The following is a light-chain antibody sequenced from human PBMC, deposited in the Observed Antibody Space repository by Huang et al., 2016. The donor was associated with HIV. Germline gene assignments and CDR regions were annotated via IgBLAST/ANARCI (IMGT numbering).Light chain of an antibody. CDR3: QQYYDTPRT. V-gene: IGKV4-1*01. CDR2: CAS. J-gene: IGKJ2*01. CDR1: QSLLYSSNTKNY. Sequence: DIVMTQSPDSLPVSLGEMATIKCRSSQSLLYSSNTKNYLAGYQQRPGQPHTLLISCASTRESGVPDRFSGGGSGTDFTLTISSLQAEDVAVYYCQQYYDTPRTFGQGTKLEIK.